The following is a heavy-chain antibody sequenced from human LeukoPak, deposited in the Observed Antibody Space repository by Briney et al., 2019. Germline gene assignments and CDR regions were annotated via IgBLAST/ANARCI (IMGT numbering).Heavy chain of an antibody. D-gene: IGHD5-12*01. CDR2: ISGSGGST. CDR1: GFTFSSYA. J-gene: IGHJ4*02. Sequence: PGGSLRLSCAASGFTFSSYAMSWVRQTPGKGLEWVSAISGSGGSTYYADSVKGRFTISRDSSRNTLYLQMNSLRAEDTAVYYCARGRGYSGHHFDYWGQGTLVTVSS. CDR3: ARGRGYSGHHFDY. V-gene: IGHV3-23*01.